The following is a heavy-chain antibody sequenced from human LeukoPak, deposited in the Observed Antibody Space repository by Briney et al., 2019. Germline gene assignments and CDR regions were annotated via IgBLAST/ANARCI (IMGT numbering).Heavy chain of an antibody. Sequence: GGSLRLSCAASGFTFNIFEMNWVRQAPGKGLEWVSYISSSASTIYYADSVKGRFTISRDNAKNSLYLQMNSLRAEDTAVYYCARDYGSGTYPSLFDYWGQGTLVTVSS. CDR2: ISSSASTI. J-gene: IGHJ4*02. V-gene: IGHV3-48*03. CDR3: ARDYGSGTYPSLFDY. CDR1: GFTFNIFE. D-gene: IGHD1-26*01.